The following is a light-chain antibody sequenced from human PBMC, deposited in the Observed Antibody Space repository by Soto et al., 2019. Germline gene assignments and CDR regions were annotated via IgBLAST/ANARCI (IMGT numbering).Light chain of an antibody. CDR3: GAAHDWKV. V-gene: IGLV9-49*01. CDR2: VGTGGIVG. J-gene: IGLJ1*01. Sequence: VSLGASVTLTCTLSSGYSNYKVDWYQQRPGKGPRFVMRVGTGGIVGSKGDGIPDRFSVLGSGLNRYLTIKNIQEEDESDYHCGAAHDWKVFGTGTKVTVL. CDR1: SGYSNYK.